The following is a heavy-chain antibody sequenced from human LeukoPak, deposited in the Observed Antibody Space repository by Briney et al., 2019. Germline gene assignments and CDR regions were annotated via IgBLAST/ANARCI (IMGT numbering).Heavy chain of an antibody. CDR3: ARQPARGQQGYAFDI. CDR2: FFYGANT. J-gene: IGHJ3*02. V-gene: IGHV4-59*08. CDR1: GGSISNYY. D-gene: IGHD6-13*01. Sequence: SQTLSLTCTVSGGSISNYYWSWIRQPPGKGLEWIGYFFYGANTNYNPSLKSRVTISVDTSKNQFSLKLTSVTAADTAFYYCARQPARGQQGYAFDIWGQGTMVTVSS.